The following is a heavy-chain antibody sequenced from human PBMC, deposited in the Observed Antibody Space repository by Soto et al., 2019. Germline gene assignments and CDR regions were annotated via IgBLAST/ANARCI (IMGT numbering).Heavy chain of an antibody. CDR1: GGSISSGDYY. CDR3: AREVLFTTGGFDC. D-gene: IGHD3-16*01. J-gene: IGHJ4*02. V-gene: IGHV4-31*03. CDR2: IYYNGGT. Sequence: SETLSLTCTVSGGSISSGDYYWSWIRQHPGKGLEWIGYIYYNGGTYHNPSLKSRLTISVDTSKNQFSLKLSSVTAADTAVYYCAREVLFTTGGFDCWGQGTLVTVSS.